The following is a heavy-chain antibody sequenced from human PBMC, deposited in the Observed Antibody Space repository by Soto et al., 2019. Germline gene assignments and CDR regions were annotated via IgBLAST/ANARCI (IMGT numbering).Heavy chain of an antibody. V-gene: IGHV1-18*01. Sequence: ASAKVFCNASGYAFNSYVVSWVRRAPGQRLEWMGWISAYNGNTNYAQKLQGRVTMTTDTSTSTAYMELRSLRSDDTAVYYCARDRYDSSGRVDYWGQGTLVTVSS. CDR1: GYAFNSYV. J-gene: IGHJ4*02. CDR2: ISAYNGNT. D-gene: IGHD3-22*01. CDR3: ARDRYDSSGRVDY.